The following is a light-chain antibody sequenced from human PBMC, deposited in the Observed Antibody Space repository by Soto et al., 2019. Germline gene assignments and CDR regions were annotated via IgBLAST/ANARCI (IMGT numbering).Light chain of an antibody. CDR1: QSISAW. V-gene: IGKV1-5*01. CDR2: DAS. Sequence: DIQMTQSPSTLSATAGDRVTITCRASQSISAWLAWYQQKPGKAPKLLIYDASNLESGVPSRFSGSGSGTEFTLTISNRQPDDFAAYYCQQYENYWTFGQGTKVEIK. J-gene: IGKJ1*01. CDR3: QQYENYWT.